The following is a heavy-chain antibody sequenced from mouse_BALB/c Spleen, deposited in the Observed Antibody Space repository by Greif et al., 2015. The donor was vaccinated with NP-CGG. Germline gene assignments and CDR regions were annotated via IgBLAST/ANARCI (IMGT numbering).Heavy chain of an antibody. CDR2: IRNKPKGYTT. D-gene: IGHD2-4*01. CDR3: ARDINYDDIYWFFDV. J-gene: IGHJ1*01. V-gene: IGHV7-3*02. Sequence: EVMLVESGGGLVQPGGSLRLSCATSGFTFTDYYMSWVRQPPGKALEWLGFIRNKPKGYTTEYSASVKGRFTISRDNSLSILYLQMNTLRAEDSATYYCARDINYDDIYWFFDVWGAGTTVTVSS. CDR1: GFTFTDYY.